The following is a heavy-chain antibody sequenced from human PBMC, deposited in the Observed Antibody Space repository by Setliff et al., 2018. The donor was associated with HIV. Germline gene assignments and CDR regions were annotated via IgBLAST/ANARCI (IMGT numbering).Heavy chain of an antibody. V-gene: IGHV1-69*06. CDR3: ATHFRYSGTNGAFDV. Sequence: SVKVSCKASGYTFTSYAMHCVRQAPGQRLEWMGRIIPIFGTANYAQKFQGRVTITADKSTTTAYMELSSLRADDTAVYYCATHFRYSGTNGAFDVWGQGTMGT. CDR2: IIPIFGTA. J-gene: IGHJ3*01. CDR1: GYTFTSYA. D-gene: IGHD1-26*01.